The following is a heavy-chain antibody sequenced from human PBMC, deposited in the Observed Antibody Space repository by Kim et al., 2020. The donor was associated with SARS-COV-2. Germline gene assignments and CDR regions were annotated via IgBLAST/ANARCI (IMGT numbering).Heavy chain of an antibody. CDR3: ARTPFWSGYYSHYYGMDV. D-gene: IGHD3-3*01. V-gene: IGHV4-34*01. CDR2: INHSGST. J-gene: IGHJ6*02. Sequence: SETLSLTCAVYGGSFSGYYWSWIRQPPGKGLEWIGEINHSGSTNYNPSLKSRVTISVDTSKNQFSLKLSSVTAADTAVYYCARTPFWSGYYSHYYGMDVWGQGTTVTVSS. CDR1: GGSFSGYY.